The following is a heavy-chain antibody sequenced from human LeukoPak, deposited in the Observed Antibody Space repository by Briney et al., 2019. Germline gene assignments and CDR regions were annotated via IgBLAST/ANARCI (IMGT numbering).Heavy chain of an antibody. CDR3: AKDPSYYYDSSGWD. D-gene: IGHD3-22*01. J-gene: IGHJ4*02. CDR2: ISGSGGST. Sequence: SCKASGGTFSSYAMSWVRQAPGKGLEWVSAISGSGGSTYYADSVKGRFTISRDNSKNTLYLQMNSLRAEDTAVYYCAKDPSYYYDSSGWDWGRGTLVTVSS. CDR1: GGTFSSYA. V-gene: IGHV3-23*01.